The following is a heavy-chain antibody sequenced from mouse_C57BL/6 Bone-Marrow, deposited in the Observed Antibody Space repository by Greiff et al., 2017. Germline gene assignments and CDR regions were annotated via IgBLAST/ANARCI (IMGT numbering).Heavy chain of an antibody. CDR2: IDPEGGDT. CDR3: TLPQFITRDY. J-gene: IGHJ2*01. Sequence: VQLQQSGAELVRPGASVKLSCTASGFNIKDYYMHWVKQRPEQGLEWIGRIDPEGGDTEYAPKFQGKATMTADTSSNTAYLQLSSLTSEDTAVXYCTLPQFITRDYWGQGTTLTVSS. D-gene: IGHD1-1*01. V-gene: IGHV14-1*01. CDR1: GFNIKDYY.